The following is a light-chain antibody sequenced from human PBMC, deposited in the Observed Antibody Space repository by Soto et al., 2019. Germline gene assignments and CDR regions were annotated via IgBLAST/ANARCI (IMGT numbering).Light chain of an antibody. V-gene: IGLV2-14*01. Sequence: QSVLTQPASVSGSPGQSITISCTGTSSDVGAYNYVSWYQQHPGKAPKLMIHDVNNRPSGVSNRFSGSKSGNTASLTISGLQPEDEADYYCSSYTTSNTRQIVFGTGTKVTVL. CDR3: SSYTTSNTRQIV. J-gene: IGLJ1*01. CDR2: DVN. CDR1: SSDVGAYNY.